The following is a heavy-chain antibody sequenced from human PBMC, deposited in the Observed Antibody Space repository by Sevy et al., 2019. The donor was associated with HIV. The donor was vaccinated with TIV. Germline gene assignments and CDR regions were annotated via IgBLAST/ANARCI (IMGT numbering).Heavy chain of an antibody. D-gene: IGHD4-17*01. CDR2: IWYDGNNQ. Sequence: GGSLRLSCVASGFAFSDYGMHWVRQAPGKGLEWVAVIWYDGNNQHYADSVRGLFTISRDNSKNTLYLQLSSLRAEDTAVYYCARDPRIFGDYLLTYFDYWGQGVLVTVSS. J-gene: IGHJ4*02. CDR3: ARDPRIFGDYLLTYFDY. CDR1: GFAFSDYG. V-gene: IGHV3-33*01.